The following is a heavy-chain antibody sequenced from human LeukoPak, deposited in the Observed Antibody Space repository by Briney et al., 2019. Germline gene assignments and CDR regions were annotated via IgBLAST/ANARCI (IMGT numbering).Heavy chain of an antibody. J-gene: IGHJ4*02. V-gene: IGHV4-39*01. CDR3: ANEDLEYSSSHRNFDY. CDR1: GGSISSSSYY. Sequence: PSETLSLTCTVSGGSISSSSYYWGWIRQPPGKGLEWIGSIYYSGSTYYNPSLKSRVTISVDTSKNQFSLKLSSVTAADTAVYYCANEDLEYSSSHRNFDYWGQGTLVTVSS. CDR2: IYYSGST. D-gene: IGHD6-6*01.